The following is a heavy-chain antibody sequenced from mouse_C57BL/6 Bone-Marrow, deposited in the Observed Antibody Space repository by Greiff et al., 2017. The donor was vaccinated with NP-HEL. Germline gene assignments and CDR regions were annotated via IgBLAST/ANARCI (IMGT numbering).Heavy chain of an antibody. CDR1: GFTFSSYT. D-gene: IGHD2-1*01. J-gene: IGHJ1*03. Sequence: EVQGVESGGGLVKPGGSLKLSCAASGFTFSSYTMSWVRQTPEKRLEWVATISGGGGNNYYPDSVKGRFTISRDNAKTTLYLQMRSLRSEDTALYYCARLAPGNYGDWYFDVWGTGTTVTVSS. V-gene: IGHV5-9*01. CDR3: ARLAPGNYGDWYFDV. CDR2: ISGGGGNN.